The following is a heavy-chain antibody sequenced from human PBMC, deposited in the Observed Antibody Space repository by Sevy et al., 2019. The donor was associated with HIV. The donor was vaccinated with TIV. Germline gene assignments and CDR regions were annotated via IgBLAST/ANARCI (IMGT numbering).Heavy chain of an antibody. D-gene: IGHD6-13*01. CDR1: GGSFSGYY. J-gene: IGHJ5*02. Sequence: SETLSLTCAVYGGSFSGYYWSWIRQPPGKGLEWIGEINHSGSTNYNPSLKGRVTISVDTSKNQFSLKLSSVTAADTAVYYCASSMSSSWYWFDPWGQGTLVTVSS. V-gene: IGHV4-34*01. CDR3: ASSMSSSWYWFDP. CDR2: INHSGST.